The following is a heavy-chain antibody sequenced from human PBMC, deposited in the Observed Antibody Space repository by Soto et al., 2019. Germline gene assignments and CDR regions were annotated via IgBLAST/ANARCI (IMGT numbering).Heavy chain of an antibody. CDR1: GYTFTGYA. CDR3: ASPPPYCSGGSCYGPFDY. J-gene: IGHJ4*02. CDR2: INAGNGNT. D-gene: IGHD2-15*01. V-gene: IGHV1-3*01. Sequence: ASVKVSCKASGYTFTGYAMHWVRQAPGQRLEWMGWINAGNGNTKYSQKFQGRVTITRDTSASTAYMELSSLRSEDTAVYYCASPPPYCSGGSCYGPFDYWGQGTLVTVS.